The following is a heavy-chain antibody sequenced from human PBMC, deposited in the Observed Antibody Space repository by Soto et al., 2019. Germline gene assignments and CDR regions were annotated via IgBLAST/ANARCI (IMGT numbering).Heavy chain of an antibody. CDR1: GFSFSSYG. CDR2: IWNDSSNK. CDR3: ATSNWNFFDY. D-gene: IGHD1-20*01. J-gene: IGHJ4*02. Sequence: QVQLVESGGGVVRPGGSLRLSCAASGFSFSSYGMHWVRQAPGKGLEWVAVIWNDSSNKLYPDSVRGRFTISRDNSKSTLFLQMNSLRAEDTAVYYCATSNWNFFDYWGQGALVTVSS. V-gene: IGHV3-33*03.